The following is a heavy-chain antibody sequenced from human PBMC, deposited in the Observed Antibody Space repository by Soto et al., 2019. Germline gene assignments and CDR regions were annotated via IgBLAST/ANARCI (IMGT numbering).Heavy chain of an antibody. Sequence: LRLSCAASGFTFSSYAMHWVRQAPGKGLEWVAVISYDGSNKYYADSVKGRFTISRDNSKNTLYLQMNSLRAEDTAVYYCASSAAAGTGGGGVAYYYGMDVWGQGTTVTVSS. CDR3: ASSAAAGTGGGGVAYYYGMDV. CDR1: GFTFSSYA. V-gene: IGHV3-30-3*01. J-gene: IGHJ6*02. D-gene: IGHD6-13*01. CDR2: ISYDGSNK.